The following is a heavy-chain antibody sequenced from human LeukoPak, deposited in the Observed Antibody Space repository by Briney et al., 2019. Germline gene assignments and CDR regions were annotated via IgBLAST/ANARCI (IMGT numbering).Heavy chain of an antibody. CDR2: ISGSGGST. CDR1: GFTFSSYA. J-gene: IGHJ4*02. Sequence: GGSLRPSCAASGFTFSSYAMSWVRQAPGKGLEWVSAISGSGGSTYYADSVKGRFTISRDNSKNTLYLQMNSLRADDTAVYYCAKDEDLPQTYYYDSSGYYPFDYWGQGTLVTVSS. V-gene: IGHV3-23*01. D-gene: IGHD3-22*01. CDR3: AKDEDLPQTYYYDSSGYYPFDY.